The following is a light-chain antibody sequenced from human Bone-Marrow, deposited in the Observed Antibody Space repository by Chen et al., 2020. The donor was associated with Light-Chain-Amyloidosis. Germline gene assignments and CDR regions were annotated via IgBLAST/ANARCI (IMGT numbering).Light chain of an antibody. CDR1: SSDVGGDNH. CDR3: SSYTITNTLV. J-gene: IGLJ1*01. V-gene: IGLV2-14*01. CDR2: VVT. Sequence: QSALTQPASVSGSPGQSITISCPGTSSDVGGDNHVSWYHQHPDKAPKLMIYVVTNRPSWVPDRFSGSKSDNTASLTISGLQTEDEADYFCSSYTITNTLVFGSGTRVTVL.